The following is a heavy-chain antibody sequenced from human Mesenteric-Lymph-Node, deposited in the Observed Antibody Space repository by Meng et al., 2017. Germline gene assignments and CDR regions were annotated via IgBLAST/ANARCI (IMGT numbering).Heavy chain of an antibody. J-gene: IGHJ3*02. CDR2: ISKSGSTI. CDR3: ARDRGSDYGDYLDAFDI. Sequence: GVLKISCAASGFTFSSYAMSWVRQAPGKGLEWVSYISKSGSTIYYADSVKGRFTISRDNAKNSLYLQMNSLRAEDTAVYYCARDRGSDYGDYLDAFDIWGQGTMVTVSS. D-gene: IGHD4-17*01. V-gene: IGHV3-48*04. CDR1: GFTFSSYA.